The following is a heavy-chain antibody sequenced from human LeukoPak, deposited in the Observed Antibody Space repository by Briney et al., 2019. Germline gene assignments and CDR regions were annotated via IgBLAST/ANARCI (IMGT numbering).Heavy chain of an antibody. CDR2: IKQDESEK. CDR3: AREGVPDF. Sequence: AGGSLRLSCAASGFTFRSYWMSCARQAPGKGLEWVANIKQDESEKYYVDSVKGRFTISRDNAKKSLYLQMNSLRVEDTAIYYCAREGVPDFWGQGTLVTVSS. J-gene: IGHJ4*02. CDR1: GFTFRSYW. D-gene: IGHD2-8*01. V-gene: IGHV3-7*01.